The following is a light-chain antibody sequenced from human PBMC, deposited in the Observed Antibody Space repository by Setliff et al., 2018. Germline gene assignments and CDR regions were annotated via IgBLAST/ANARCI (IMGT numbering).Light chain of an antibody. CDR3: QSYDTSLSDVV. CDR1: SSNIGAGYE. V-gene: IGLV1-40*01. J-gene: IGLJ2*01. Sequence: QSVLTQPPSVSGAPGQRVTISCTGSSSNIGAGYEVHWYQQIPGTAPKLLIYGNKNRLSGVPDRFSGSKSGTSASLAITGLQAEDEADYYCQSYDTSLSDVVFGGGTQLTVL. CDR2: GNK.